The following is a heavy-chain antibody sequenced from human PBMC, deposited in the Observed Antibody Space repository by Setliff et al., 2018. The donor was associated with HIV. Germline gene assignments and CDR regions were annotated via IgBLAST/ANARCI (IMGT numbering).Heavy chain of an antibody. D-gene: IGHD1-26*01. J-gene: IGHJ4*02. Sequence: SETLSLTCTVPGGSISSHYWSWIRQPPGKSLEWIGYIYYSRSTHYNPSFQIRVTISVDRSKRQFSLNLSSVTAADTDIYYCTRDPVGVGGGDYWGQGILVTVSS. V-gene: IGHV4-59*11. CDR3: TRDPVGVGGGDY. CDR2: IYYSRST. CDR1: GGSISSHY.